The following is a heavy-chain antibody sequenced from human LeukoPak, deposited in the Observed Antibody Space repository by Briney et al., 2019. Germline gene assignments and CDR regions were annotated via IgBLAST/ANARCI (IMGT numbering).Heavy chain of an antibody. CDR1: GYTFTSYY. V-gene: IGHV1-46*01. Sequence: ASVWVSCKASGYTFTSYYMHWVRQAPGQGLEWMGIINPSGGSTSYAQKFQGRVTMTRDTSTSIVYMELSSLRSEDTAVYYCGREWSYSFFDYWGRGTLDPVSS. J-gene: IGHJ4*02. D-gene: IGHD3-10*01. CDR2: INPSGGST. CDR3: GREWSYSFFDY.